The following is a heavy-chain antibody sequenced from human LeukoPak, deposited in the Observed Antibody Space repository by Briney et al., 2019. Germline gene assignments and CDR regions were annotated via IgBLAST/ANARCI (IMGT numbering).Heavy chain of an antibody. CDR3: ARRIFGVVREYYYGMDV. CDR2: IWYDGSNK. Sequence: GGSLRLSCAASGFTFSTYAMSWVRQAPGKGLEWVAVIWYDGSNKYYADSVKGRFTISRDNSKNTLYLQMNSLRAEDTAVYYCARRIFGVVREYYYGMDVWGQGTTVTVSS. J-gene: IGHJ6*02. V-gene: IGHV3-33*08. CDR1: GFTFSTYA. D-gene: IGHD3-3*01.